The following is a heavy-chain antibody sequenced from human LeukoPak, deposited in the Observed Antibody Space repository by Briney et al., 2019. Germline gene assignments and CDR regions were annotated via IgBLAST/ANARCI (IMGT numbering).Heavy chain of an antibody. V-gene: IGHV3-30-3*01. CDR1: GFTFNSNA. CDR3: ARDFDYVWGNPDY. D-gene: IGHD3-16*01. Sequence: GGSLRLSCAASGFTFNSNAMHWLRQAPGKGLEWVAIISFDGSNDYYADSVRGRFTISRDNSNNTLSLQMNNLRPGDTAVYYCARDFDYVWGNPDYWGRGTLVIVSS. CDR2: ISFDGSND. J-gene: IGHJ4*02.